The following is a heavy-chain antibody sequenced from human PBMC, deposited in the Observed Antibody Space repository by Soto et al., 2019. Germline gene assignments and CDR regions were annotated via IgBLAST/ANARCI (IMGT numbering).Heavy chain of an antibody. CDR3: AKDRDRKQGWYTDYFGY. J-gene: IGHJ4*02. V-gene: IGHV3-23*01. Sequence: GSLRLSCAASGFTFSSYAMSWVRQAPGKGLEWVSAISGSGGSTYYADSVKGRFTISRDNSKNTLYLQMNSLRAEDTAVYYCAKDRDRKQGWYTDYFGYWGQGTLVTVSS. D-gene: IGHD6-19*01. CDR1: GFTFSSYA. CDR2: ISGSGGST.